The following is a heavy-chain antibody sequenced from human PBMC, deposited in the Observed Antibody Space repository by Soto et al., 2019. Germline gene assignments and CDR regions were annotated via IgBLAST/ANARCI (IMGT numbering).Heavy chain of an antibody. CDR2: INGGNGNT. CDR1: GYSFTTYA. Sequence: QVQLVQSGAEVKKPGASVKVSCKASGYSFTTYAMHWVRQAPGQRLEWMGWINGGNGNTKYSQKFQGRVTITRDTSASTAYMELSSLRSEDTAVYYCARDIAVATTYYFDYWGQGTLVTVSS. D-gene: IGHD6-19*01. CDR3: ARDIAVATTYYFDY. V-gene: IGHV1-3*01. J-gene: IGHJ4*02.